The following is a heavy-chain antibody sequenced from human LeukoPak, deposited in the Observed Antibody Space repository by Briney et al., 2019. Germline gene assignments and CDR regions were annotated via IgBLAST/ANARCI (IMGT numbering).Heavy chain of an antibody. D-gene: IGHD4-17*01. CDR1: GFTFSSYA. CDR3: AKDIMTTVTTSADY. CDR2: ISGSGGST. J-gene: IGHJ4*02. V-gene: IGHV3-23*01. Sequence: PGGSLRLSCAASGFTFSSYAMSWVHQAPGKGLEWVSAISGSGGSTYYADSVKGRFTISRDNSKNTLYLQMNSLRAEDTAVYYCAKDIMTTVTTSADYWGQGTLVTVSS.